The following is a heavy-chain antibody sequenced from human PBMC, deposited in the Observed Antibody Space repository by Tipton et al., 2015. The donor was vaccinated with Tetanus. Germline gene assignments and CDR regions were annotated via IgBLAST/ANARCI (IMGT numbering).Heavy chain of an antibody. CDR3: ARHWFELRGFDY. CDR2: IYTSGST. V-gene: IGHV4-4*07. CDR1: GGSISSYY. Sequence: TLSLTCAVSGGSISSYYWSWIRQPAGKGLEWIGRIYTSGSTNYNPSLKSRVTMSGDTSTNHFSLRLTSVTAADAAVYYCARHWFELRGFDYWGQGALVTVSS. D-gene: IGHD1-7*01. J-gene: IGHJ4*02.